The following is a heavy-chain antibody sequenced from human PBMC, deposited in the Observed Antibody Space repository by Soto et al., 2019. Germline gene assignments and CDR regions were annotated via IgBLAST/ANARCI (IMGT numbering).Heavy chain of an antibody. Sequence: EVQLVESGGGLVRPGGSLRLSCAASGFTFSYYWMHWVRQAPGKGLVWVSRIHSDGSSTTYADFVKGRFIISRDNARNPVNLQMNSVRVEDTAVYYCARGDSGACDLWGQGTVVTVSS. CDR1: GFTFSYYW. CDR3: ARGDSGACDL. J-gene: IGHJ3*01. CDR2: IHSDGSST. D-gene: IGHD1-26*01. V-gene: IGHV3-74*01.